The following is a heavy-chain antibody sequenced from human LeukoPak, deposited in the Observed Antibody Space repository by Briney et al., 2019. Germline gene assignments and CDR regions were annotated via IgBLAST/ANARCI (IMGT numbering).Heavy chain of an antibody. CDR1: GFTFSTYV. J-gene: IGHJ4*02. Sequence: GGSLRLSCAASGFTFSTYVMSWVRQAPGKGLEWVSTISGIGAGTYYADSVKGRFTISRDNSKNTLYLQMNSLRGEDTAVYYCAKKGISAADTFDYWGQGTLVTVSS. CDR3: AKKGISAADTFDY. CDR2: ISGIGAGT. V-gene: IGHV3-23*01. D-gene: IGHD6-13*01.